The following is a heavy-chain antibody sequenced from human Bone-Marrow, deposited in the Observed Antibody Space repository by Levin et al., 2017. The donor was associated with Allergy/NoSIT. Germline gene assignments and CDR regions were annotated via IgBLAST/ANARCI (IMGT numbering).Heavy chain of an antibody. CDR1: GFTFSNAW. J-gene: IGHJ3*02. Sequence: AGGSLRLSCAASGFTFSNAWMSWVRQAPGKGLEWVGRIKSKTDGGTTDYAAPVKGRFTISRDDSKNTLYLQMNSLKTEDTAVYYCTTAALAYCGGVRFGCWAFDIWGQGTMVTVSS. V-gene: IGHV3-15*01. D-gene: IGHD2-21*01. CDR2: IKSKTDGGTT. CDR3: TTAALAYCGGVRFGCWAFDI.